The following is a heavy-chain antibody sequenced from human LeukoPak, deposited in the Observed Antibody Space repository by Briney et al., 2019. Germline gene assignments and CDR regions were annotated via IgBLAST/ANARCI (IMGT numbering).Heavy chain of an antibody. J-gene: IGHJ3*02. CDR2: ISGSGGLT. CDR1: GFTFSSYA. V-gene: IGHV3-23*01. Sequence: PGGSLRLSCAASGFTFSSYAMSWVRQAPGKGLEWVSAISGSGGLTYYADSVKGRFTISRDNSKNTLYLQMNSLRAEDTAVYYCARLNWRGSAAFDIWGQGTMVTVSS. D-gene: IGHD1-1*01. CDR3: ARLNWRGSAAFDI.